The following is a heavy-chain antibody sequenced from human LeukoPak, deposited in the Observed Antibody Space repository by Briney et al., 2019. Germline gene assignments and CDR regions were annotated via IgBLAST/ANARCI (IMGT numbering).Heavy chain of an antibody. CDR2: ISSNGGIT. D-gene: IGHD2-15*01. CDR1: GFTFSNYA. CDR3: ARDQLILSYYYGMDV. Sequence: GGSLRLSCAASGFTFSNYAMHWVRQAPGKGLEYVSAISSNGGITYYANSVEGRFTISRDNSKNTLHLQMGSLRAEDVAVYYCARDQLILSYYYGMDVWGQGTTVTVPS. J-gene: IGHJ6*02. V-gene: IGHV3-64*01.